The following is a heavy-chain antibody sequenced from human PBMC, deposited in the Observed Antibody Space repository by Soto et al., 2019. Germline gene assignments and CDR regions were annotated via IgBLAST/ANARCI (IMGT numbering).Heavy chain of an antibody. CDR1: VFSLSTRASG. CDR3: ARKNDGDYPTDY. D-gene: IGHD4-17*01. CDR2: IYWDDDK. J-gene: IGHJ4*02. V-gene: IGHV2-5*02. Sequence: QITLKESGPTLVKPTQTLTLTCTFPVFSLSTRASGVGWSRQPSGQALEWLAVIYWDDDKRYSPSLQSRLTITKDTSKNQVVLTMTNMDPVDTATYYCARKNDGDYPTDYWGQGTLVTVSS.